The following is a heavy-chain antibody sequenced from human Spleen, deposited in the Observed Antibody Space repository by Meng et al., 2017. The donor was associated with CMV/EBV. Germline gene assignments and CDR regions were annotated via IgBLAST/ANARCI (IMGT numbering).Heavy chain of an antibody. CDR3: ARDTGATVTTWFLRESHYYYYYGMDV. D-gene: IGHD4-11*01. V-gene: IGHV3-11*04. CDR2: ISSSGNTT. Sequence: GESLKISCAASGFTFSDYYMNWIRQAPGKGLESISYISSSGNTTYYADSVKGRFIISRDNAKNSLYLQMNSLRAEDTAVYYCARDTGATVTTWFLRESHYYYYYGMDVWGQETTVTVSS. J-gene: IGHJ6*02. CDR1: GFTFSDYY.